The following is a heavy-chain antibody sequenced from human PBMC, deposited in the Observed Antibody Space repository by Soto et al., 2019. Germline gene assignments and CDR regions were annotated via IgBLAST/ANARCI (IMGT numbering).Heavy chain of an antibody. V-gene: IGHV4-30-2*01. D-gene: IGHD2-2*01. CDR3: ARDQVXAALLGWFDP. CDR2: IYHSGST. Sequence: SETLSLTCAVSGGSISSGGYSWSCIRQPPGKGLEWIGYIYHSGSTYYNPSLKSRVTISVDRSKNQFSLKLSSVTAADTAVYYCARDQVXAALLGWFDPWGQGTLVTVSS. CDR1: GGSISSGGYS. J-gene: IGHJ5*02.